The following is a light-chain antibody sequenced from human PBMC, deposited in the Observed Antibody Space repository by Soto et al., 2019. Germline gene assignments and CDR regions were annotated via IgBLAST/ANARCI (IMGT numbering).Light chain of an antibody. CDR1: QSVRSDY. CDR3: QQYGSSPRT. V-gene: IGKV3-20*01. Sequence: EIVSTQSPGTLSLSPGERATLSCRASQSVRSDYLAWYQQKPGQAPRLHIYGASTRATGIPDSFTGSGSGTDITLTISRLEPEDFAVYYCQQYGSSPRTFGQGTKVEIK. J-gene: IGKJ1*01. CDR2: GAS.